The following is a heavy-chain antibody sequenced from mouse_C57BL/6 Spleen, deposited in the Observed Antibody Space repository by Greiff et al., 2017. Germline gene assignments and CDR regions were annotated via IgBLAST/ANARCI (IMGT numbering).Heavy chain of an antibody. D-gene: IGHD2-3*01. CDR3: AREGDGYYGGFAY. CDR2: ISYDGSN. Sequence: EVKLQESGPGLVKPSQSLSLTCSVTGYSITSGYYWNWIRQFPGNKLEWMGYISYDGSNNYNPSLKNRISITRDTSKNQFVLKLNSVTTEDTATYYCAREGDGYYGGFAYWGQGTLVTVSA. J-gene: IGHJ3*01. V-gene: IGHV3-6*01. CDR1: GYSITSGYY.